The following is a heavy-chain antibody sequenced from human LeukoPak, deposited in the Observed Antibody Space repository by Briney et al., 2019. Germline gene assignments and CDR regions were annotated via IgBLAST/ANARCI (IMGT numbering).Heavy chain of an antibody. CDR3: ARDPHSLDY. CDR2: IAYTNTI. J-gene: IGHJ4*02. Sequence: GGSLRLSCTASGFSFSSYSMNWVRQAPGKGLEWVAYIAYTNTIHYADSVRGRFAISRDNAKNSLYLQLNSLRAEDTAVYYCARDPHSLDYWGQGTLVTASS. V-gene: IGHV3-48*01. CDR1: GFSFSSYS.